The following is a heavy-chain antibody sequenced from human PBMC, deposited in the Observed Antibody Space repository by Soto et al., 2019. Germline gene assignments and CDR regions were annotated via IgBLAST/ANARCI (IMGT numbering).Heavy chain of an antibody. D-gene: IGHD2-8*01. CDR2: IYYSGGT. CDR1: GGSISSGGYY. Sequence: PSETLSLTCTDSGGSISSGGYYWSWIRQHPGKGLEWIGYIYYSGGTYYNPSLKSRVTISVDTSKNQFSLKLSSVTAADTAVYYCARVFRHCTNGVCSHSGFDPWGQGTLVTVSS. V-gene: IGHV4-31*03. CDR3: ARVFRHCTNGVCSHSGFDP. J-gene: IGHJ5*02.